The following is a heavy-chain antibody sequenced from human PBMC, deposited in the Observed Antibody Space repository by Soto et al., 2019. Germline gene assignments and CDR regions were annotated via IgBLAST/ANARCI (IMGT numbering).Heavy chain of an antibody. Sequence: EVQLLESGGGLVQPGGSLRLSCATSGFTFCRHGMNWVRQAPGKGLEWVSYISATISDIYYADSVKGRFTISRDNAKDSLSLQMNSLRVEDTAVYYCARDGTRSGPDLDYWGQGILVTVSS. CDR2: ISATISDI. CDR3: ARDGTRSGPDLDY. J-gene: IGHJ4*02. CDR1: GFTFCRHG. V-gene: IGHV3-48*01. D-gene: IGHD6-19*01.